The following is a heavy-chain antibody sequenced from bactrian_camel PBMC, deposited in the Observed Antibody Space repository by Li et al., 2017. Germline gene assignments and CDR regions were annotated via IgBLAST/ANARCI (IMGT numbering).Heavy chain of an antibody. CDR1: RHTSSPELNTRS. V-gene: IGHV3S53*01. Sequence: VQLVESGGGSVQVGGSLRLSCTASRHTSSPELNTRSMAWFRQAPGKEREGVASIDADGTTNYADSVKGRFAISKGNAKNTLYLQMDSQKPEDTAMYYCAATTFPLKYMHHWFAKANFPYWGQGTQVTVS. J-gene: IGHJ4*01. CDR2: IDADGTT. CDR3: AATTFPLKYMHHWFAKANFPY. D-gene: IGHD7*01.